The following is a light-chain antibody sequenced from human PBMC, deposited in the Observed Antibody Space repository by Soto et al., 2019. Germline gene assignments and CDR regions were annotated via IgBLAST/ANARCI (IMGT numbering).Light chain of an antibody. CDR2: GAS. CDR3: QQYGSSPSST. CDR1: QSVSSSY. Sequence: EIVLTQSPGTLSLSPGERATLSCRASQSVSSSYLAWYQQKPGQAPRLLIYGASSRATGIPDRFSGSGSGTDFTLTISSLEPEDFAVYYCQQYGSSPSSTFGQGTKLEIK. V-gene: IGKV3-20*01. J-gene: IGKJ2*01.